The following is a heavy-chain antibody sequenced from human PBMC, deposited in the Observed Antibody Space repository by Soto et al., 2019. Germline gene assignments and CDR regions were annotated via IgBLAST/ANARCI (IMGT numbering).Heavy chain of an antibody. CDR3: ARDLWGYCGADCYPLDV. CDR2: MYNTGST. D-gene: IGHD2-21*02. V-gene: IGHV4-59*01. CDR1: GSSIIWYY. Sequence: SATLFLTWTGTGSSIIWYYSSWIRQPPGKGLEWIGYMYNTGSTIYNPSLKSRVTISVDTSKNQFSLKLNSVTAADTAVYYCARDLWGYCGADCYPLDVWGQGTTVTVSS. J-gene: IGHJ6*02.